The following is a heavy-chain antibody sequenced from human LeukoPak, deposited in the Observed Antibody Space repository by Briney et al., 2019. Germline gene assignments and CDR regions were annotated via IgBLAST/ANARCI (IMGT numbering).Heavy chain of an antibody. CDR2: IYYSGST. Sequence: SETLSLTCTVSGSSISSGGYYWSWLRQHPGKGLEWFGYIYYSGSTYYNPSLKSRVTISVDTSKNQFSLKLSSVTAAGTAVYYCARGVWFGNVAVAGRLSVGMDVWGQGTTVTVSS. V-gene: IGHV4-31*03. CDR3: ARGVWFGNVAVAGRLSVGMDV. J-gene: IGHJ6*02. CDR1: GSSISSGGYY. D-gene: IGHD6-19*01.